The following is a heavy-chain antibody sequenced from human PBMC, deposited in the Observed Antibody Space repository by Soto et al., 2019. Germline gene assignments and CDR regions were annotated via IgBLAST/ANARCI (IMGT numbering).Heavy chain of an antibody. Sequence: PSETLSLTCTVSGGSISSGGYYWSWTRQPPGKGLEWIGYIYYSGSTYYNPSLKSRVTISVDTSKNQFSLKLSSMTAADTAVYYCAKEKGYYDFWSGYFFPSETDYWGQGTLVTVSS. CDR3: AKEKGYYDFWSGYFFPSETDY. V-gene: IGHV4-30-4*01. CDR2: IYYSGST. D-gene: IGHD3-3*01. CDR1: GGSISSGGYY. J-gene: IGHJ4*02.